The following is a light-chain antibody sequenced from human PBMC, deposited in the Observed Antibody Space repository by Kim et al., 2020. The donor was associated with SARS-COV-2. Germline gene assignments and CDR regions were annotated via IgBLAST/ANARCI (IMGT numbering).Light chain of an antibody. CDR2: KDN. V-gene: IGLV6-57*04. J-gene: IGLJ2*01. CDR1: SGSITANY. Sequence: NFMLTQPHSVSESPGKTVTISCTRTSGSITANYVHWYQQRPGSAPTTVIYKDNQRPSGVPARFSGSIDSSSNSASLTISGLKTDDEADYYCQSYDSISVIFGGGTQLTVL. CDR3: QSYDSISVI.